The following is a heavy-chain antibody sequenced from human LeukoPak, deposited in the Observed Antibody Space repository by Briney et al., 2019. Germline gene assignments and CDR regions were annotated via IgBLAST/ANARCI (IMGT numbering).Heavy chain of an antibody. V-gene: IGHV1-46*01. CDR3: ARGITMIRGVITTPFDY. Sequence: GASVKVSCKASGYTFTNYYMHWVRQAPGQGLEWMGILNPSSGSADYAQKLLGRVTVTRDTSTSTVYVELGSLRSEDTAVYYCARGITMIRGVITTPFDYWGQGTLVTVSS. CDR2: LNPSSGSA. J-gene: IGHJ4*02. D-gene: IGHD3-10*01. CDR1: GYTFTNYY.